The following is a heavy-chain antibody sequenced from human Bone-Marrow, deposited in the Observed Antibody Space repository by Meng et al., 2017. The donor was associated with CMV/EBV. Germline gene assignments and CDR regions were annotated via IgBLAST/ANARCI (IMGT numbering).Heavy chain of an antibody. CDR3: TSSSLPLYYYGMDV. CDR2: IKSKANSYAT. D-gene: IGHD6-6*01. Sequence: GESLKISCAASGLDFSDSIMHWVRQPSGKGLEWIARIKSKANSYATAFAASVKDRFTISRDDSKNTAYLQMNSLKTEDTAVYYCTSSSLPLYYYGMDVWGQGTTVTVSS. CDR1: GLDFSDSI. J-gene: IGHJ6*02. V-gene: IGHV3-73*01.